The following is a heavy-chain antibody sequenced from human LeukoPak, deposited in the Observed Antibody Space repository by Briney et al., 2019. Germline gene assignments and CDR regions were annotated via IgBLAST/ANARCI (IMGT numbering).Heavy chain of an antibody. V-gene: IGHV4-34*01. J-gene: IGHJ6*03. D-gene: IGHD3-22*01. CDR2: INHSGST. CDR1: GGSFSGYY. Sequence: SETLSLTCAVYGGSFSGYYWSWIRQPPGKGLEWIGEINHSGSTNYNPSLKSRVTISVDTSKNQFSLKLSSVTAADTAVYYCARHGYYDSSGFSQDYYYYYMDVWGKGTAVTISS. CDR3: ARHGYYDSSGFSQDYYYYYMDV.